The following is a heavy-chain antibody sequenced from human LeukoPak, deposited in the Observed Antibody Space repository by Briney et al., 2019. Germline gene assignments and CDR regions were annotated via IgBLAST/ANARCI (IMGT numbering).Heavy chain of an antibody. Sequence: SETLSLTCTVSGGSISSSPYYWGWIRQPPGKDPEWIGSIYYSGSTYYNPSLKSRVTVSVDTSKNQFSLKLSSVTAADTAVYYCTRRSNSQPPNYWGQGTLVTVSS. CDR2: IYYSGST. V-gene: IGHV4-39*01. D-gene: IGHD4-23*01. CDR1: GGSISSSPYY. CDR3: TRRSNSQPPNY. J-gene: IGHJ4*02.